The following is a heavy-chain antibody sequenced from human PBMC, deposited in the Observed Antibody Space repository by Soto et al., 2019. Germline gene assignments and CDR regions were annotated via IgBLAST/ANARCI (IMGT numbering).Heavy chain of an antibody. CDR1: GYTLTELS. D-gene: IGHD5-12*01. CDR3: ATGDSNPQLSGYDYISPFGR. J-gene: IGHJ4*02. Sequence: QVQLVQSGAEVKKPGASVKVSCKVSGYTLTELSMHWVRQAPGKGLEWMGGFDPEDGETIYAQKFQGRVTMTEDTSTDTAYMELSSLRSEDTAVYYCATGDSNPQLSGYDYISPFGRWGQGTLVTVSS. CDR2: FDPEDGET. V-gene: IGHV1-24*01.